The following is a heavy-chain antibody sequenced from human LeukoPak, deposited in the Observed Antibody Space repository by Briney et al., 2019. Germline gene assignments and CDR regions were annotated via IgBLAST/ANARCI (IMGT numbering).Heavy chain of an antibody. CDR3: ARGKIAAAGDAFDI. Sequence: ASVTVSCKASGYTFTSYGISWVRQAPGQGLEWMGWISAYNGNTNYAQKRQGRVTMTTDTSTSTAYMELRSLRSDDTAVYYCARGKIAAAGDAFDIWGQGTMVTVSS. D-gene: IGHD6-13*01. V-gene: IGHV1-18*01. CDR2: ISAYNGNT. J-gene: IGHJ3*02. CDR1: GYTFTSYG.